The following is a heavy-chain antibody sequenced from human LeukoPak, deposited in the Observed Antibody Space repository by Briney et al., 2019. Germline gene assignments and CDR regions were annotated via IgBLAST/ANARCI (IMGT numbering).Heavy chain of an antibody. D-gene: IGHD6-13*01. V-gene: IGHV3-30*02. J-gene: IGHJ4*02. CDR2: IRYDVSKK. Sequence: GGSLRLSCAASGFTFSSYAMSWVRQAPGKGLEGVAFIRYDVSKKYYAYSVKGGFTISRDNSKTTLYLQMNSLRAEDTAVYYCAKDPGIAAAGPFDYWGQGTLVTVSS. CDR3: AKDPGIAAAGPFDY. CDR1: GFTFSSYA.